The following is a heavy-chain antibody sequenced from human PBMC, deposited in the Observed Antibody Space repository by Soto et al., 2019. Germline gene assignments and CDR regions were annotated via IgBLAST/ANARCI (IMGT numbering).Heavy chain of an antibody. D-gene: IGHD3-3*01. CDR2: ISYDGSNK. J-gene: IGHJ5*02. CDR3: ARVRRYDFWSGFDT. CDR1: GFTFSSYA. V-gene: IGHV3-30-3*01. Sequence: GGSLRLSCAASGFTFSSYAMHWVRQAPGKGLEWVAVISYDGSNKYYADSVKGRFTISRDNSKNTLYLQMNSLRAEDTAVYYCARVRRYDFWSGFDTWGQGTLVTVSS.